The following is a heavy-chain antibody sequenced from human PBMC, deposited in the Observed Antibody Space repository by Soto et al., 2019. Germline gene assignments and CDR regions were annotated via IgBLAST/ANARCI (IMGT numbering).Heavy chain of an antibody. CDR1: GFTFSSYA. CDR3: AKRRRSGELLYGLLAYYFDY. Sequence: PGGSLRLSCAASGFTFSSYAMSWVRQAPGKGLEWVSAISGSGGSTYYADSVKGRFTISRDNSKNTLYLQMNSLRAEDTAVYYCAKRRRSGELLYGLLAYYFDYWGQGTLVTVPQ. J-gene: IGHJ4*02. D-gene: IGHD3-10*01. CDR2: ISGSGGST. V-gene: IGHV3-23*01.